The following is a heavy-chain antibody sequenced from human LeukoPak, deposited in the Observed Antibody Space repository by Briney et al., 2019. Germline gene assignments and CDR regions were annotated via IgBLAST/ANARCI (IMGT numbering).Heavy chain of an antibody. Sequence: SETLSLSCTDSGGSISSYYWSWIRQPPGKGLEWIWRIYTSGSTNYNPYLKSRVSMSVDTSNNQFSLKLSSVIAADAAVYYCARDRSGYDDAFDIWGQGTMVTVSS. V-gene: IGHV4-4*07. CDR2: IYTSGST. D-gene: IGHD5-12*01. J-gene: IGHJ3*02. CDR1: GGSISSYY. CDR3: ARDRSGYDDAFDI.